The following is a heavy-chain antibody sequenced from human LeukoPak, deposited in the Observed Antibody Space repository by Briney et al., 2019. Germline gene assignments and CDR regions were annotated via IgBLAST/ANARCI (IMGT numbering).Heavy chain of an antibody. CDR2: MNPNSGNT. CDR3: ARGTTGADY. Sequence: ASVKVPCKASGYTFTSYDINWVRQATGQGLEWMGWMNPNSGNTGYAQKFQGSVTMTWDTSISTAYMELSSLRSEDTAVYYCARGTTGADYWGQGTLVTVSS. V-gene: IGHV1-8*01. CDR1: GYTFTSYD. J-gene: IGHJ4*02. D-gene: IGHD1-1*01.